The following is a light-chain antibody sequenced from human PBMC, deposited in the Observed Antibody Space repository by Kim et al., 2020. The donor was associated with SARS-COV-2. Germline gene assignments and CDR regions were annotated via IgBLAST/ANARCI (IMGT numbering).Light chain of an antibody. Sequence: APVEDRVTITCHASQSINIVINWYQQTPEKAPKHLIYNASYLETVVPSRVSGVGSVTQFSFTITGLQPEDIATYYCQQHDNLPLTFVQGTRLEIK. J-gene: IGKJ5*01. CDR3: QQHDNLPLT. CDR2: NAS. CDR1: QSINIV. V-gene: IGKV1-33*01.